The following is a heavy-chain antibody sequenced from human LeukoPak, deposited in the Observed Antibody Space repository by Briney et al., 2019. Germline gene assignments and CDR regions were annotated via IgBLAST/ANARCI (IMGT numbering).Heavy chain of an antibody. CDR3: AKLFWLVAGPTDAFDI. D-gene: IGHD6-19*01. CDR1: GFTFSSYG. CDR2: IRYDGSNK. V-gene: IGHV3-30*02. Sequence: GGSLRLSCAASGFTFSSYGMHWVRQAPGKGLEWVAFIRYDGSNKYYADSVKGRFTISRDNSKNTLYLQMNSLRAEDTAVYYCAKLFWLVAGPTDAFDIWGQGTMVTVSS. J-gene: IGHJ3*02.